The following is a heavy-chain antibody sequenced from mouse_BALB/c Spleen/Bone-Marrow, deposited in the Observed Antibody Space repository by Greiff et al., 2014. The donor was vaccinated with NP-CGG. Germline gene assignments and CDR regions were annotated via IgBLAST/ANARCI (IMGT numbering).Heavy chain of an antibody. CDR3: ARYYYGFLDY. J-gene: IGHJ2*01. Sequence: QVQLKESGPGLVAPSQTLSITCTVSGFSLTSYGVHWGRQSPGKGLEWLGVIWAGGSTNYNSALMSRLSISKDNSKSQVFLKMNSLQTDDTAMYYCARYYYGFLDYWGQGTTLTVSS. CDR1: GFSLTSYG. V-gene: IGHV2-9*02. D-gene: IGHD1-2*01. CDR2: IWAGGST.